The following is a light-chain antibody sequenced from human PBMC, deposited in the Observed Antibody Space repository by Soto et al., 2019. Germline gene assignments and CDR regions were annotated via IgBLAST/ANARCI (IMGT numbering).Light chain of an antibody. CDR2: EVS. Sequence: QSALTQPPSVSGSPGQSVTISCTGTSSDVGSYNRVSWYQQPPGTAPKLMIYEVSDRPSGVPDRFSGSKSGSTASLTISGLQAEDEADYYCSLYTSSSTWVFGGGTKVTVL. J-gene: IGLJ3*02. CDR3: SLYTSSSTWV. V-gene: IGLV2-18*01. CDR1: SSDVGSYNR.